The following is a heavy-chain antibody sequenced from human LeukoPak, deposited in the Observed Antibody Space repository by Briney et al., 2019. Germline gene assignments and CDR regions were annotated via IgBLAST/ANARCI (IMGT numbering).Heavy chain of an antibody. V-gene: IGHV3-7*01. CDR3: ARNRYYHDSSGYSN. D-gene: IGHD3-22*01. CDR1: GFTFSSYW. J-gene: IGHJ4*02. Sequence: GGSLRLSCAASGFTFSSYWMSWVRKAPGKGLEGVANIKQDGREKYYVDSVKGRFTISRGNAKNSLYLQMNSLRAEDTAVYYCARNRYYHDSSGYSNWGQGTPVTVSS. CDR2: IKQDGREK.